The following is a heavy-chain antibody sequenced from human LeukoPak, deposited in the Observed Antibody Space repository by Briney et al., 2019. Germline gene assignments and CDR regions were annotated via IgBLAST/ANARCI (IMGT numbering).Heavy chain of an antibody. CDR2: INPNSGGT. Sequence: ASVKVSCKASGYTFTGYYMRWVRQAPGQGLEWMGWINPNSGGTNYARKFQGRVTMTRDTSISTAYMDLSRLRSDDTAVYYCARVDDRGHYYNSSGPRKLFDYWGQGTLVTVSS. D-gene: IGHD3-22*01. V-gene: IGHV1-2*02. CDR1: GYTFTGYY. J-gene: IGHJ4*02. CDR3: ARVDDRGHYYNSSGPRKLFDY.